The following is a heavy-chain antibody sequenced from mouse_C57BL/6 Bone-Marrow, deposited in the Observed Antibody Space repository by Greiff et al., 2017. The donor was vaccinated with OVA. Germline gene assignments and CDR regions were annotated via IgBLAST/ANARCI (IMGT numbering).Heavy chain of an antibody. V-gene: IGHV1-7*01. J-gene: IGHJ4*01. CDR1: GYTFTSYW. D-gene: IGHD4-1*01. CDR3: ARRLGRAMDY. CDR2: SNPSSGYT. Sequence: VQLHQSGAELAKPGASVNLSCKASGYTFTSYWTHWVKQRPGQGLAWIGYSNPSSGYTKYNQKFKDKATLTADKSSSTAYMHLGSLTFEDSAVYYYARRLGRAMDYWGQGTSVTVSS.